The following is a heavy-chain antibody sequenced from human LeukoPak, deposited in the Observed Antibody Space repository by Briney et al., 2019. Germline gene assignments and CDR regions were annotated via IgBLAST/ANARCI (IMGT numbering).Heavy chain of an antibody. CDR3: TTGTWIQLWVPDY. J-gene: IGHJ4*02. V-gene: IGHV3-15*01. CDR1: GFIFDTYA. D-gene: IGHD5-18*01. CDR2: IKSKTDGGTT. Sequence: GGSLRLSCAASGFIFDTYAMSWVRQAPGKGLEWVGHIKSKTDGGTTDFAAPVKGRFSISRDDSKNTLFLQMNSLKAEDTAVYYCTTGTWIQLWVPDYWGQGTLVTVSS.